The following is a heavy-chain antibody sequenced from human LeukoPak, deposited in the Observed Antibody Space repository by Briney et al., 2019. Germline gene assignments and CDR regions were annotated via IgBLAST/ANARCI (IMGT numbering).Heavy chain of an antibody. Sequence: SETLSLTCSVSGGSISSHYWSWIRQPPGKGLEWIGYIYYSGGTKYNPSLKSRVTISVDTSKNQFSLKLSSVTAADTAVYYCARGGTTVTPGLLWFDPWGQGTLVTVSS. CDR1: GGSISSHY. V-gene: IGHV4-59*11. CDR3: ARGGTTVTPGLLWFDP. J-gene: IGHJ5*02. CDR2: IYYSGGT. D-gene: IGHD4-17*01.